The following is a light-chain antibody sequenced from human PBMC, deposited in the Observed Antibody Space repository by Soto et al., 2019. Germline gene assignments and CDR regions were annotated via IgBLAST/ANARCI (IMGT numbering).Light chain of an antibody. Sequence: DIQMTQSPSSLSASVGDRVTITCRASQSISSYLNWYQQKPGKAPKLLIYAASSLQSGVPSRFRGSGSGTDFTLTISSLQTKDFATYYCQQSYSNPRTFGGGTKVEIK. CDR2: AAS. CDR3: QQSYSNPRT. J-gene: IGKJ4*01. CDR1: QSISSY. V-gene: IGKV1-39*01.